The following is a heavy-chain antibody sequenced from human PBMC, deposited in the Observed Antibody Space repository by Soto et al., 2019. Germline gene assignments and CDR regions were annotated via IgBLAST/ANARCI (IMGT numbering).Heavy chain of an antibody. CDR2: ISGSGGST. J-gene: IGHJ6*03. CDR3: AKDLPSMGRAHYYMDV. CDR1: GFTFSSYA. V-gene: IGHV3-23*01. Sequence: EVQLLESGGGLVQPGGSLRLSCAASGFTFSSYAMSWVRQAPGKGLEWVSAISGSGGSTYYADSVKGRFTISRDNSKNTLYLQMNSLRAEDTAVYYCAKDLPSMGRAHYYMDVWGKGTTVTVSS. D-gene: IGHD6-13*01.